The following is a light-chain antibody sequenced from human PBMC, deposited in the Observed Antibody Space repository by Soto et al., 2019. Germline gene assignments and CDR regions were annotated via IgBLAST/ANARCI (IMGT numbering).Light chain of an antibody. CDR3: QQCRDVPLT. J-gene: IGKJ4*01. CDR1: QDVGTC. CDR2: DAS. V-gene: IGKV1-33*01. Sequence: DIQMTQSPSSLSASVGDRVTITCQASQDVGTCLNWYQQRPGRAPKFLIQDASNLETWVPSRFSGSGSGTHFSFTITSLQPEDIATYYCQQCRDVPLTFGGGTKVHIK.